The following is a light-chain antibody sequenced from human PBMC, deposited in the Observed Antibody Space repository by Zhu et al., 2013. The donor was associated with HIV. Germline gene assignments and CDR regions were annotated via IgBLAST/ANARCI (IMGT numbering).Light chain of an antibody. CDR3: QQYGTSPYT. CDR2: SAS. V-gene: IGKV3-20*01. Sequence: DIVLTQSPGTLSLSPGERATLSCRASETINNSQLAWFQQKPGQAPRLLIYSASSRATGIPDRFSGSGSGTDFTLTISRLQPEDFAVYYCQQYGTSPYTFGQGTKLEIK. CDR1: ETINNSQ. J-gene: IGKJ2*01.